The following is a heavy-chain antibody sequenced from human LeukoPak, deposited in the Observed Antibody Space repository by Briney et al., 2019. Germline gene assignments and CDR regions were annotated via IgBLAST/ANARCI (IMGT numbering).Heavy chain of an antibody. J-gene: IGHJ5*02. D-gene: IGHD4-17*01. V-gene: IGHV3-21*01. CDR2: ISSSSSYI. CDR1: GFTFSSYG. CDR3: ARDYGDYDWFDP. Sequence: PGGSLRLSCAASGFTFSSYGMNWVRQAPGKGLEWVSSISSSSSYIYYADSVKGRFTISRDNAKNSLYLQMNSLRAEDTAVYYCARDYGDYDWFDPWGQGTLVTVSS.